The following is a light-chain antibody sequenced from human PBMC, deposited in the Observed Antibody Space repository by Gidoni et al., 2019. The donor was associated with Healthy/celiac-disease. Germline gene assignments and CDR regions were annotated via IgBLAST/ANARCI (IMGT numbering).Light chain of an antibody. J-gene: IGLJ2*01. Sequence: SYELTQPLSVSVALGQTARITCGGNNIGSKNVHWYQQKPGQAPVVVIYRDSNRPSGIPERFSGSNSGNTATLTISRAQAGDEADYYCQLWDSSTVVFGGGTKLTVL. CDR1: NIGSKN. V-gene: IGLV3-9*01. CDR2: RDS. CDR3: QLWDSSTVV.